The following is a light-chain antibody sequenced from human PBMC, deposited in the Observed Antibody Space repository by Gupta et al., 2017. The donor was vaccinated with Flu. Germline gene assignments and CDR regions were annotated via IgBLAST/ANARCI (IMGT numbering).Light chain of an antibody. CDR2: EVS. CDR1: NNDIGTYNY. Sequence: SITISCTGTNNDIGTYNYVSWYQQHPGKVPKLIMYEVSYRPSGVPNRFSGSKSGNTASLTISGLQPEDEADYYCSSYTRSSTKVFGDGTKVTVL. V-gene: IGLV2-14*01. CDR3: SSYTRSSTKV. J-gene: IGLJ1*01.